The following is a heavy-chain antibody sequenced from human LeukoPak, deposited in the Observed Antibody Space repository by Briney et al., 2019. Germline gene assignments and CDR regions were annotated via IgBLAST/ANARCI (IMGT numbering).Heavy chain of an antibody. CDR3: ATQYYDILTGYYVLGLDY. CDR2: FDPEDGET. D-gene: IGHD3-9*01. CDR1: GYTLTELS. J-gene: IGHJ4*02. Sequence: GASVKVSCKVSGYTLTELSMHWVRQAPGKGLEWMGGFDPEDGETIHAQKFQGRVTMTEDTSTDTAYMELSSLRSEDTAVYYCATQYYDILTGYYVLGLDYWGQGTLVTVSS. V-gene: IGHV1-24*01.